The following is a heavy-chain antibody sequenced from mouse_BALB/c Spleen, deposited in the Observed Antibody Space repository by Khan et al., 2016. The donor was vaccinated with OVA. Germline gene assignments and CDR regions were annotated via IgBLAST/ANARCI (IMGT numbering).Heavy chain of an antibody. CDR3: AGGGYWYFDV. V-gene: IGHV9-3-1*01. D-gene: IGHD1-1*02. Sequence: QIQLVQSGPEVKKPGETVKISCKASGYSFTNYGMNWVRQAPGKGLKWMGWINTYTGEPTYADDFKGRFAFSLETSASTAYLQINNLKNKDTATDVCAGGGYWYFDVWGAGTTVTVSS. CDR2: INTYTGEP. CDR1: GYSFTNYG. J-gene: IGHJ1*01.